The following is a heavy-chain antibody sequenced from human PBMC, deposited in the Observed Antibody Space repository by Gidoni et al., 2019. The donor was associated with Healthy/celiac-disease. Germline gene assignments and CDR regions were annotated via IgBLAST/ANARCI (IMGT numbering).Heavy chain of an antibody. Sequence: LSLTCTVSGGSISSSSYYWGWVRQPPGKRLEWIGSIYYSGSTYYNPSLKSRVPISVDTSKNQFSLNLSSVTAADTAVYYCARHSYSSPYDYWGQGTLVTVSS. J-gene: IGHJ4*02. D-gene: IGHD6-6*01. V-gene: IGHV4-39*01. CDR3: ARHSYSSPYDY. CDR2: IYYSGST. CDR1: GGSISSSSYY.